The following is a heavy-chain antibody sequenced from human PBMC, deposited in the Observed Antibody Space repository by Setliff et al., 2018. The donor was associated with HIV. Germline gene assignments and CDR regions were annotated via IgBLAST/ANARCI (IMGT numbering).Heavy chain of an antibody. V-gene: IGHV4-61*09. CDR3: AKDLGKYYYMDV. D-gene: IGHD3-10*01. CDR1: DASISVGTYY. CDR2: VYTSGSTSGST. Sequence: SETLSLTCSVSDASISVGTYYWSWIRQPAGKGLEWSGHVYTSGSTSGSTNYNPSLKSRLTINVDTSKNQFSLKLSSVTAEDTAIYYCAKDLGKYYYMDVWGKGTTVTVSS. J-gene: IGHJ6*03.